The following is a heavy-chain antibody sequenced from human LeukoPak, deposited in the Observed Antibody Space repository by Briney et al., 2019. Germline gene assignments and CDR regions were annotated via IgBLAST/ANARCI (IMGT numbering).Heavy chain of an antibody. Sequence: SETLSHTCSVYGGSFSGYSWNWIRQPPVKGLEWIGEINHSGGTNYNPSLKSRVTISVDTSKKQFSLKLSSVTAADTAVYYCARGVDYYGVWGQGTLVTVSS. V-gene: IGHV4-34*01. CDR2: INHSGGT. D-gene: IGHD3-10*01. CDR3: ARGVDYYGV. CDR1: GGSFSGYS. J-gene: IGHJ4*02.